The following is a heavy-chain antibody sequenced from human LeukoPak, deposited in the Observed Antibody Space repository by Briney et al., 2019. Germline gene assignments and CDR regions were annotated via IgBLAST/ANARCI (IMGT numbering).Heavy chain of an antibody. D-gene: IGHD6-13*01. Sequence: SETLSLTCTVSGGSISSYCWSWIRQPPGKGLEWIGYIYYSGSTNHNPSLKSRVTISVDTSKNQFSLKLSSVTAADTAVYYCARSDQQLVLDYWGQGTLVTVSS. CDR3: ARSDQQLVLDY. V-gene: IGHV4-59*01. J-gene: IGHJ4*02. CDR1: GGSISSYC. CDR2: IYYSGST.